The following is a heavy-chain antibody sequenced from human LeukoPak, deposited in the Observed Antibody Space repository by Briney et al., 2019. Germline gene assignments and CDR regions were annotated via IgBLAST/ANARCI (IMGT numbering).Heavy chain of an antibody. CDR3: ARDDSSGWYYY. CDR2: VYHSGNT. V-gene: IGHV4-38-2*01. D-gene: IGHD6-19*01. Sequence: SETLSLTCAVSNSSISSGYYWGWIRQPPGKGLEWIGSVYHSGNTYYNSSLKSRVTISVDTSKNQFSLKLTSVTAADTAVYYCARDDSSGWYYYWGQGTLVTVSS. CDR1: NSSISSGYY. J-gene: IGHJ4*02.